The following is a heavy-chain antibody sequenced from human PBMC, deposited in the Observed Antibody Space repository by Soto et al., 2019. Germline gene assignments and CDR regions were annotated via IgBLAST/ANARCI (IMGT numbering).Heavy chain of an antibody. CDR3: ARCPSTMVRGVTYYFDY. Sequence: PSETLSLTCTVSGGSISSGGYYWSRIRQHPGKGLEWIGYIYYSGSTYYNPSLKSRVTISVDTSKNQFSLKLSSVTAADTAVYYCARCPSTMVRGVTYYFDYWGQGTLVTVSS. D-gene: IGHD3-10*01. CDR2: IYYSGST. CDR1: GGSISSGGYY. J-gene: IGHJ4*02. V-gene: IGHV4-31*03.